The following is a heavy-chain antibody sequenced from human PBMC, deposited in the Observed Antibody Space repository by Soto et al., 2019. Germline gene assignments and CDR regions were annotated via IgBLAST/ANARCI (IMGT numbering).Heavy chain of an antibody. Sequence: QVQLVQSGAEVKKPGASVKVSCKASGYTFTTYSMHWVRQAPGQGLEWMGWMNPLNGDTKYSQRFQGRLTIIRDTSASTAYMELSSLRSEDTAIYYCARGNSGAFDIWGQGTMVTVSS. CDR1: GYTFTTYS. CDR3: ARGNSGAFDI. V-gene: IGHV1-3*01. CDR2: MNPLNGDT. D-gene: IGHD6-19*01. J-gene: IGHJ3*02.